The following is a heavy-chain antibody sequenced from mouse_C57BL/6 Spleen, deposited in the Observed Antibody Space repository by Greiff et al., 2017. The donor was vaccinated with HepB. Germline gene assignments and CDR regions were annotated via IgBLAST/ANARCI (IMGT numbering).Heavy chain of an antibody. CDR1: GYAFTNYL. CDR2: INPGSGGT. J-gene: IGHJ2*01. CDR3: ASHYYGSSYFDY. Sequence: QVQLQQSGAELVRPGTSVKVSCKASGYAFTNYLIEGVKQRPGQGLEWIGVINPGSGGTNYNEKFKGKATLPADKSSSTAYMQLISLTSEDSAVYFCASHYYGSSYFDYCGQGTTLTVSS. D-gene: IGHD1-1*01. V-gene: IGHV1-54*01.